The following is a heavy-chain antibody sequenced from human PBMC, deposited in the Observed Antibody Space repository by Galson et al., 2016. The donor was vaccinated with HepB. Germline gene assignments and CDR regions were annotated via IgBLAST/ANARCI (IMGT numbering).Heavy chain of an antibody. CDR2: ITWAGGAP. D-gene: IGHD6-13*01. J-gene: IGHJ4*02. CDR3: AKDQGIAVAGTVTYFDS. Sequence: SLRLSCAASGFTFSDYTMHRVRQAPGKALEWAALITWAGGAPHYADPVKGRFTVSRDNSRYSLYLHMNSLTTEDTALYYCAKDQGIAVAGTVTYFDSWGQGALVTVSP. V-gene: IGHV3-43*01. CDR1: GFTFSDYT.